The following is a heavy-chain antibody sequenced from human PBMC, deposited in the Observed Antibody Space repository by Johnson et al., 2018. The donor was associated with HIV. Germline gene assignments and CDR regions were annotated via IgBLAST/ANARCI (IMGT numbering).Heavy chain of an antibody. CDR3: ARVSRAYDSSGYYYPNDAFDI. CDR2: IGTISDT. J-gene: IGHJ3*02. Sequence: VQLVESGGGLVQPGGSLRLSCAASGFTFRSYDMHWVRQATGKGLEWVSAIGTISDTFYPSSVKGRFTISRDNAKSSLYLQMTGLTVGDTAIYYCARVSRAYDSSGYYYPNDAFDIWGQGTMVTVSS. D-gene: IGHD3-22*01. V-gene: IGHV3-13*01. CDR1: GFTFRSYD.